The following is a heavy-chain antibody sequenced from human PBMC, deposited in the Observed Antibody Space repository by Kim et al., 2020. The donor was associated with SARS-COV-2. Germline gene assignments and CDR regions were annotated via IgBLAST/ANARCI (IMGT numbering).Heavy chain of an antibody. CDR1: GFTFSNNA. CDR2: ISDSGIST. D-gene: IGHD3-9*01. CDR3: AKAGRRATYDILTGYYNGGYNFDY. J-gene: IGHJ4*02. V-gene: IGHV3-23*01. Sequence: GGSLRLSCAASGFTFSNNAMSWVRQAPGKGLEWVSAISDSGISTFHADSVKGRFTISRDKSKNTLYLQMNSLRAEDTAIYYCAKAGRRATYDILTGYYNGGYNFDYWGQGTLVTVSS.